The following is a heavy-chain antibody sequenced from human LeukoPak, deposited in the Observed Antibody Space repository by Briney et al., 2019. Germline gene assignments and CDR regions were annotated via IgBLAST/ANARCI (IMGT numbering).Heavy chain of an antibody. CDR1: GGSFSGYY. J-gene: IGHJ6*04. D-gene: IGHD1-26*01. CDR3: ARENSGSFFPAKHYYFLDV. Sequence: PSETLSLTCAVYGGSFSGYYWTWIRQSPGKGLEWIGEVTHRGVTHYSPSLRSRFTISLDTSRKQFSLSVISVTAADTAVYYWARENSGSFFPAKHYYFLDVWGKGSTVTVSS. V-gene: IGHV4-34*01. CDR2: VTHRGVT.